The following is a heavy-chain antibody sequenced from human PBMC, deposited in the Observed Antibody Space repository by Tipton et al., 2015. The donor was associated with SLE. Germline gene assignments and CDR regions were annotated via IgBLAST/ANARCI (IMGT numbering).Heavy chain of an antibody. J-gene: IGHJ4*02. Sequence: SLRLSCAASGFTFDDYAMHWVRQAPGKGLEWVSGISWNSGSIGYADSVKGRFTISRDNAKNSLYLQMNSLRAEDTALYYCAKGSYYYDSSGYYSHYFDYWGQGTLVTVSS. CDR1: GFTFDDYA. D-gene: IGHD3-22*01. CDR3: AKGSYYYDSSGYYSHYFDY. V-gene: IGHV3-9*01. CDR2: ISWNSGSI.